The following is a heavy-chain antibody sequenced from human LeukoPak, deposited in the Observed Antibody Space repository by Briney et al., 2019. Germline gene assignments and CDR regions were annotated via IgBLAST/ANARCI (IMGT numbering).Heavy chain of an antibody. CDR1: GFTFSDHY. CDR3: ARTTMGRGGNYFDY. D-gene: IGHD3-10*01. Sequence: GGSLRLSCAASGFTFSDHYMDWVRQAPGKGLEWVGRSRNKAKSYSTEYAASVKGRFTISRDDSKNSLYLQMNSLKTEDTAVYYCARTTMGRGGNYFDYWGQGTLVTVSS. J-gene: IGHJ4*02. CDR2: SRNKAKSYST. V-gene: IGHV3-72*01.